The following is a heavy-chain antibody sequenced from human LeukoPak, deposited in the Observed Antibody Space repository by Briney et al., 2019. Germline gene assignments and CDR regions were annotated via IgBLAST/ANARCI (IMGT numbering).Heavy chain of an antibody. CDR3: AQPQWELRGLTDH. V-gene: IGHV3-33*06. CDR2: IWYDGSNK. CDR1: GFTFSSYG. D-gene: IGHD1-26*01. J-gene: IGHJ4*02. Sequence: GGSLRLSCAASGFTFSSYGMHWVRQAPGKGPEWVAVIWYDGSNKYYADSVKGRFTISRDNSKNTLYLQMNSLRAEDTAIYYCAQPQWELRGLTDHWGQGTPVTVSS.